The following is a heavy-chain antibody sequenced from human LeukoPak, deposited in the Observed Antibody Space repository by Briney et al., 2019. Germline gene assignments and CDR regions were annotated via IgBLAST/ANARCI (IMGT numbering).Heavy chain of an antibody. CDR1: GFTFSRNA. CDR3: AKDILRWSFDS. D-gene: IGHD2-21*01. V-gene: IGHV3-23*01. CDR2: IGSDANT. Sequence: GGSLRLSCAASGFTFSRNAMAWVRQAPGKGLEWVAGIGSDANTHYADSVRGRITISSDNSKNTVSLQMSSLRAEDTAVYYCAKDILRWSFDSWGQGILVTVSS. J-gene: IGHJ4*02.